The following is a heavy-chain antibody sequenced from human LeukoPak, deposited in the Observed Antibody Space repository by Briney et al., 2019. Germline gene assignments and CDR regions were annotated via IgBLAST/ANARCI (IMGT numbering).Heavy chain of an antibody. Sequence: ASVKVSCKASGYSFTGHYTHWVRQAPGQGLEWMGWINPNSGGTNYAQNFQDRVTMTRDTSISTAYMELSRLRSDDTAVYYCARGNDFSNSGPLLDYWGQGTLVTVSS. CDR1: GYSFTGHY. CDR3: ARGNDFSNSGPLLDY. CDR2: INPNSGGT. V-gene: IGHV1-2*02. J-gene: IGHJ4*02. D-gene: IGHD4-4*01.